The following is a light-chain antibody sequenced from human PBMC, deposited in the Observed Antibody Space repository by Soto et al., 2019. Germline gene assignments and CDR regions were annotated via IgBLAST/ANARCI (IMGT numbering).Light chain of an antibody. CDR1: RSVDKW. V-gene: IGKV1-5*02. J-gene: IGKJ2*01. CDR2: EAS. Sequence: DIQMTQSPSTLSASLGDRVTIICRASRSVDKWLAWYQQKSGKAPKLLIYEASHLQSGVPSRFGGSGSGTEFTLTISSLQSEDFAVYYCQQYNNWPPYTFGQGTKLEIK. CDR3: QQYNNWPPYT.